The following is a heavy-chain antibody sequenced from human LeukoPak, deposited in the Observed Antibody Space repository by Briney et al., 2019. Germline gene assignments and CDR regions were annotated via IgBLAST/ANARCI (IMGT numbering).Heavy chain of an antibody. CDR1: GGSFSGYY. V-gene: IGHV4-34*01. D-gene: IGHD3-3*01. J-gene: IGHJ4*02. CDR2: INHSGST. CDR3: ARGRKNTIFGVVTPFDY. Sequence: SETLSLTCAVYGGSFSGYYWSWIRQPPGKGLEWIGEINHSGSTNYNPSLKSRVTISVDTSKNRFSLKLSSVTAADTAVYYCARGRKNTIFGVVTPFDYWGQGTLVTVSS.